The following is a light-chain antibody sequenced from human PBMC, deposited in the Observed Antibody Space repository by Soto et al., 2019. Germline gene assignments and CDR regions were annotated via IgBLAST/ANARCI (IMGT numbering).Light chain of an antibody. J-gene: IGKJ2*01. CDR2: KAS. Sequence: DIQMTQSPSTLSVSVGDRVTITCRASQSISSWLAWYQQKPGKAPKLLIYKASSLESGVPSRFSGSGSGTEFTLTISSLQPDDFATYYCQQYNSYPYTVGQGTKLEIK. CDR1: QSISSW. CDR3: QQYNSYPYT. V-gene: IGKV1-5*03.